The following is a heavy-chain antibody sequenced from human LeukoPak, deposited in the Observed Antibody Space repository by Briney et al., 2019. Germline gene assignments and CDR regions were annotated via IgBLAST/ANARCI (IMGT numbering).Heavy chain of an antibody. V-gene: IGHV1-3*01. CDR3: ARDRVWLRGFDI. CDR2: INAGNGNT. J-gene: IGHJ3*02. D-gene: IGHD3-9*01. CDR1: GYTFTSYS. Sequence: ASVKVSCKASGYTFTSYSMHWVRQAPGQRLEWMGWINAGNGNTKYSQKFQGRVTITRDTSASTAYMELSSLRSEDTAVYYCARDRVWLRGFDIWGQGTMVTVSS.